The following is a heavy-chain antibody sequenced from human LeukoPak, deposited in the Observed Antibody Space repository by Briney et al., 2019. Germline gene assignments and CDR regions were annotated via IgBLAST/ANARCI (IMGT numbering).Heavy chain of an antibody. Sequence: ASVTVSCRTSGYTLTDYFIHWVRQDPGQGLEWMGWFYPYSRGTNIAQKFQDRVTMTRDTSISSVYLELKSLKSDDTAVYYCGRAVISGVPGGYYGMDVWGQGTTVIVSS. D-gene: IGHD3-3*01. CDR3: GRAVISGVPGGYYGMDV. J-gene: IGHJ6*01. CDR1: GYTLTDYF. V-gene: IGHV1-2*02. CDR2: FYPYSRGT.